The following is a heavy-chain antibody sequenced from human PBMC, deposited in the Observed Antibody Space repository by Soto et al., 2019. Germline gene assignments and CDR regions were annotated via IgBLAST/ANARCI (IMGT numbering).Heavy chain of an antibody. D-gene: IGHD3-16*01. J-gene: IGHJ4*02. V-gene: IGHV3-21*01. CDR3: ASSPFGRSSPLN. CDR1: GFTFSSYS. CDR2: ISSSSSYI. Sequence: EVQLVESGGGLVKPGGSLRLSCAASGFTFSSYSMNWVRQAPGKGLEWVSSISSSSSYIYYADSVKGRFTISRDNAKNSLYLQMNSLRAEDTAVYYCASSPFGRSSPLNWGQGTLVTVSS.